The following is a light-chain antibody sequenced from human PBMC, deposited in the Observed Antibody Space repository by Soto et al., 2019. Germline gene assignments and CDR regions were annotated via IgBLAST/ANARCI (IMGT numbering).Light chain of an antibody. CDR1: TGAVTSGYY. CDR3: LLYYGGQLGV. Sequence: QAVVTQEPSLTVSPGGTVTLTCATSTGAVTSGYYPNWFQQKPGQAPRALIYSTNHKYSWTPALFSGSLLGGKAALTLSSVQPEDEADYYCLLYYGGQLGVFGGGTKLTVL. V-gene: IGLV7-43*01. CDR2: STN. J-gene: IGLJ2*01.